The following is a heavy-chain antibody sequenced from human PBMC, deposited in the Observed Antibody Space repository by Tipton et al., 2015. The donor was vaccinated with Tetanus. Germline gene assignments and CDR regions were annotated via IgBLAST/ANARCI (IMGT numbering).Heavy chain of an antibody. CDR2: ITWNTGTV. CDR1: GFTFGHYA. J-gene: IGHJ4*02. Sequence: SLRLSCAASGFTFGHYAMHWVRQAPGKGLEWVAGITWNTGTVDYADSVRGRFSIVRDNARNSLYLQMNSLRAEDTALYYCGKDLFRESGPLGSWGQGTLVTISS. D-gene: IGHD2-21*01. CDR3: GKDLFRESGPLGS. V-gene: IGHV3-9*01.